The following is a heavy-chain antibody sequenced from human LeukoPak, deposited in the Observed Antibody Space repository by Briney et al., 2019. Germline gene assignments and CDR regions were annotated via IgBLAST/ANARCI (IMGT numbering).Heavy chain of an antibody. V-gene: IGHV4-34*01. J-gene: IGHJ3*02. CDR2: INHSGST. CDR3: AGIVDTAMVVEDAFDI. D-gene: IGHD5-18*01. Sequence: PSETLSLTCAVYGGSFSGYYWSWIRQPPGKGLEWIGEINHSGSTNYNPSLKSRVTISVDTSKNQFSLKLSSVTAADTAVYYCAGIVDTAMVVEDAFDIWGQGTMVTVPS. CDR1: GGSFSGYY.